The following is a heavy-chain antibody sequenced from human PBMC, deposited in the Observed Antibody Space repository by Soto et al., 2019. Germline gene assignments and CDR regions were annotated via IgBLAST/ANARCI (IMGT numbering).Heavy chain of an antibody. D-gene: IGHD2-2*01. CDR3: ARRNCKSTSCFFDY. CDR2: INPNGGST. Sequence: ASVKVSCKAPADTFTSYYIHWVRQAPGHGLEWMGIINPNGGSTRFAQTFQGRITMTTDTSTSTVYMELRSLRSEDTAVYYCARRNCKSTSCFFDYWGQGTLVTVSS. CDR1: ADTFTSYY. V-gene: IGHV1-46*01. J-gene: IGHJ4*02.